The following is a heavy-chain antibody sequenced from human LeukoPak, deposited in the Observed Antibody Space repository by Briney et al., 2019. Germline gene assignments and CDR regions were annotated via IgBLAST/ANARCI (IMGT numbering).Heavy chain of an antibody. D-gene: IGHD3-16*01. Sequence: SVKVSCKASGGTFSSYAISWVRPAPGQGLGWMGRIIPILGIANYAQKFQGRVTITADKSTSTAYMELSSLRSEDTAVYYCARGVGGAFPANWFDPWGQGTLVTVSS. V-gene: IGHV1-69*04. CDR1: GGTFSSYA. CDR3: ARGVGGAFPANWFDP. J-gene: IGHJ5*02. CDR2: IIPILGIA.